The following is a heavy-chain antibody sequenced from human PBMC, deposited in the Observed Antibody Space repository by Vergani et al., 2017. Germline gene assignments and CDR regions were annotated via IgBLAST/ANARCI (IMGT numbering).Heavy chain of an antibody. V-gene: IGHV1-3*01. D-gene: IGHD5/OR15-5a*01. CDR1: GYTFTSYA. Sequence: QVQLVQSGAEVKKPGASVKVSCKASGYTFTSYAMHWVRQAPGQRLEWMGWINAGNGNTKYSQKFQGRVTITRDTSASTAYMELSSLRSEDTAVYYCARESRGIYEVFDYWGQGTLVTVSS. CDR2: INAGNGNT. J-gene: IGHJ4*02. CDR3: ARESRGIYEVFDY.